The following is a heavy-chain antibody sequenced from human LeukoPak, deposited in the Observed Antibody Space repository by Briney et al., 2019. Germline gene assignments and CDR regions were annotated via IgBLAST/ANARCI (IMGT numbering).Heavy chain of an antibody. CDR3: ARDTKQGDYFDY. Sequence: SETLSLTCTVSGGSISSYYWSWIRQPPGKGLEWIGYIYYSGSTNYNPSLKSRVTISADTSKNQFSLKLSSVTAADTAVYYCARDTKQGDYFDYWGQGTLVTVSS. CDR1: GGSISSYY. CDR2: IYYSGST. V-gene: IGHV4-59*01. D-gene: IGHD1-26*01. J-gene: IGHJ4*02.